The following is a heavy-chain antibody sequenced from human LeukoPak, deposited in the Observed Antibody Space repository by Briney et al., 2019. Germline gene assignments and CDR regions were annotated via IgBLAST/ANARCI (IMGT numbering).Heavy chain of an antibody. CDR3: ATRVGDSSGYYVTYFDY. Sequence: SETLSPTCAVSGGSISSSYWWSWVRQPPGKGLEWIGENYHSGSTNYNPSLKSRVTISVDKSKNQFSLKLNSVTAADTAVYYCATRVGDSSGYYVTYFDYWGQGTLVTVSS. D-gene: IGHD3-22*01. V-gene: IGHV4-4*02. J-gene: IGHJ4*02. CDR2: NYHSGST. CDR1: GGSISSSYW.